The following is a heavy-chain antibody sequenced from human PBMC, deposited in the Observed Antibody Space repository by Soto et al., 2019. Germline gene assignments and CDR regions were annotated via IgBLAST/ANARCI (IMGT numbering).Heavy chain of an antibody. J-gene: IGHJ6*02. D-gene: IGHD2-15*01. V-gene: IGHV1-46*04. Sequence: QVQLVQSGAEVKKPGASVKVSCKASGYTFTSYYMHWVRQAPGQGLEWMGIINPSGGSTSYAQKLQGRVTMTRDTSTSTVYMELSSLRSEDTAVYYCARYCSGGSCYSRYYYYGMDVWGQGTTVTVSS. CDR3: ARYCSGGSCYSRYYYYGMDV. CDR2: INPSGGST. CDR1: GYTFTSYY.